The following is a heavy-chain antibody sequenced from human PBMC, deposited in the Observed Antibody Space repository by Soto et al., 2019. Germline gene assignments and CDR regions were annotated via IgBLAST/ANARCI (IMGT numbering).Heavy chain of an antibody. Sequence: EVQLVESGGGLVKPGGSLRLSCAASGFTFSNYNMNWVRQAPGKGLEWVSSITSSSYIYYADSVKGRFTISSDNAKNSLYLQMNSLRAEDTAVYYCARDSEKAPIIAAADAPGDYWGQGTLVTGSS. CDR2: ITSSSYI. D-gene: IGHD6-13*01. CDR1: GFTFSNYN. J-gene: IGHJ4*02. V-gene: IGHV3-21*01. CDR3: ARDSEKAPIIAAADAPGDY.